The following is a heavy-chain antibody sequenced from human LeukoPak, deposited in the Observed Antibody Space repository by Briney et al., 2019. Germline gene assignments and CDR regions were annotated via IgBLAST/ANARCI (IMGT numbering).Heavy chain of an antibody. D-gene: IGHD2-15*01. J-gene: IGHJ6*03. CDR1: GYTFTSYD. Sequence: ASVKVSCKASGYTFTSYDINWVRQATGQGLGWMGWMNPNSGNTGYAQKFQGRVTMTRNTSISTAYMELSSLRSEDTAVYYCARRHPNSSWGLYYYHYYMDVWGKGTTVTVSS. CDR2: MNPNSGNT. V-gene: IGHV1-8*01. CDR3: ARRHPNSSWGLYYYHYYMDV.